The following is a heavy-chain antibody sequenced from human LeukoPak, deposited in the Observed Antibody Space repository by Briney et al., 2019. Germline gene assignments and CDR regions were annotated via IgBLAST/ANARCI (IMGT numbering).Heavy chain of an antibody. J-gene: IGHJ4*02. D-gene: IGHD2-2*01. CDR3: ARDHVVVPAAMAGGGWRSYYFDY. V-gene: IGHV3-30-3*01. Sequence: QPGRSLRLSCAASGFTFSSYAMHWARQAPGKGLEWVAVISYDGSNKYYADSVKGRFTISRDNSKNTLYLQMNSLRAEDTAVYYCARDHVVVPAAMAGGGWRSYYFDYWGQGTLVTVSS. CDR2: ISYDGSNK. CDR1: GFTFSSYA.